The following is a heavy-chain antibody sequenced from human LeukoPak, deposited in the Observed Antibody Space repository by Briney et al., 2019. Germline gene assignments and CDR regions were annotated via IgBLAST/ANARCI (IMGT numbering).Heavy chain of an antibody. D-gene: IGHD3-22*01. Sequence: GGSLRLSCAASGFTVSSNYMSWVRQAPGKGLEWVSVIYSGGSTYCADSVKGRFTISRDNSKNTLYLQMNSLRAEDTAVYYCASDYYDSSLVSGPWGQGTLVTVSS. CDR2: IYSGGST. CDR3: ASDYYDSSLVSGP. J-gene: IGHJ5*02. CDR1: GFTVSSNY. V-gene: IGHV3-66*01.